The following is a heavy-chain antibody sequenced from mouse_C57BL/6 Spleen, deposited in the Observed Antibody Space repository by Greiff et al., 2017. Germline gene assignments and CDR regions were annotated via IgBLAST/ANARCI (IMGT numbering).Heavy chain of an antibody. CDR1: GYAFSSSW. V-gene: IGHV1-82*01. CDR2: IYPGDGDT. CDR3: ARSSEGFAY. Sequence: VQLVESGPELVKPGASVKISCKASGYAFSSSWMNWVKQRPGKGLEWIGRIYPGDGDTNYNGKFKGKATLTADKSSSTAYMQLSSLTSEDSAVYFCARSSEGFAYWGQGTLVTVSA. J-gene: IGHJ3*01.